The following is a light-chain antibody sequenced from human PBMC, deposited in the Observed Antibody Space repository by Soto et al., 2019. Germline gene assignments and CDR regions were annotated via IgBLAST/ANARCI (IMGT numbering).Light chain of an antibody. CDR2: DAS. V-gene: IGKV1-33*01. CDR3: QQYHNLPPMYT. CDR1: QDISNY. Sequence: DIQKTQSPSSLSASIGDRVIITCQASQDISNYLNWYQQKPGKAPKLLIYDASNLEIGVPSRFSGSGSGTDFTFTISSLQPEDIATYYCQQYHNLPPMYTFGQGTKLEIK. J-gene: IGKJ2*01.